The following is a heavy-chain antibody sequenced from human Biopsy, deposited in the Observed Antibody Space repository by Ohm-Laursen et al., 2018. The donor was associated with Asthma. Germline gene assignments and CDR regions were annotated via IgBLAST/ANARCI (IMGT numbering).Heavy chain of an antibody. CDR1: GFVFSQCG. CDR2: ISSDGHNK. J-gene: IGHJ3*02. CDR3: ARQSGQEYGDSIPFDT. V-gene: IGHV3-30*03. Sequence: SLRLPCAASGFVFSQCGMHWVRQGPGKGLEWVALISSDGHNKYYEDSVKGRFTISRDNSRNRLYLQINSLTVEDSAVYFCARQSGQEYGDSIPFDTWGQGTKVAASS. D-gene: IGHD3-22*01.